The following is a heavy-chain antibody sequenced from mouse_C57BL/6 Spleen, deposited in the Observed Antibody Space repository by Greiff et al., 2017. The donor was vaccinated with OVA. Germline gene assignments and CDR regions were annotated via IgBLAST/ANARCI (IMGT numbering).Heavy chain of an antibody. J-gene: IGHJ2*01. CDR1: GYAFSSSW. CDR3: SRRRVHEGFDY. V-gene: IGHV1-82*01. CDR2: IYPGDGDT. Sequence: QVQLQQSGPELVKPGASVKISCKASGYAFSSSWMNWVKQRPGKGLEWIGRIYPGDGDTNYNGKFKGKATLTADKSSSTAYMQLSSLTSEDSAVYFCSRRRVHEGFDYWGQGTTLTVSS. D-gene: IGHD1-2*01.